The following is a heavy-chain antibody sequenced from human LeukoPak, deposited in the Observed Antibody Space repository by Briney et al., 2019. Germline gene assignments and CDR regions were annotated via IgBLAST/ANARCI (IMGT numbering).Heavy chain of an antibody. CDR1: GFTFSIYA. D-gene: IGHD6-13*01. CDR3: ARDWIAAAGNEGVYFQH. V-gene: IGHV3-23*01. J-gene: IGHJ1*01. CDR2: ISGSGGTA. Sequence: GGSLRLSCAASGFTFSIYAMSWVRQAPGKGLEWVSAISGSGGTAYYADSVKSRFTISRDNSKNTLYLQMNSLRAEDTAVYYCARDWIAAAGNEGVYFQHWGQGTLVTVSS.